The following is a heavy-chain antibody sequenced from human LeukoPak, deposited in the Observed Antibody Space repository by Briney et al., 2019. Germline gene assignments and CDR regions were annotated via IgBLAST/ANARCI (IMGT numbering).Heavy chain of an antibody. CDR3: ARDPSNTSGWKTWFDT. D-gene: IGHD6-19*01. CDR2: ISGYNGDT. J-gene: IGHJ5*02. Sequence: GSVKVSCKASGFIFTKYGITWVRQAPGQGLEWVGWISGYNGDTNYAQKLQGRVTMTTDTSTTTAYMELRSLRSDDTASYYCARDPSNTSGWKTWFDTWGQGTLVTVSS. V-gene: IGHV1-18*01. CDR1: GFIFTKYG.